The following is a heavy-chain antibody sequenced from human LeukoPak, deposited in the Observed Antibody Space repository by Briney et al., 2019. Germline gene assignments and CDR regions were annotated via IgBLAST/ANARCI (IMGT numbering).Heavy chain of an antibody. CDR3: ARGHYSSSWYVFDY. CDR1: GGSISSYY. V-gene: IGHV4-59*01. Sequence: SETLSLTCTVSGGSISSYYWSWIRQPPGKGLEWIGYIHYSGSTNYNPSLKSRVTISVDTSKNQFSLRLSSVTAADTAVYYCARGHYSSSWYVFDYWGQGTLVTVSS. J-gene: IGHJ4*02. D-gene: IGHD6-13*01. CDR2: IHYSGST.